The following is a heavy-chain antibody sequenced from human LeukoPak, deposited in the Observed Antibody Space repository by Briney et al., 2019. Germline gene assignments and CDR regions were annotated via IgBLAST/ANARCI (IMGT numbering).Heavy chain of an antibody. J-gene: IGHJ4*02. V-gene: IGHV4-4*07. D-gene: IGHD5-18*01. CDR2: IYTSGST. Sequence: SETLSLTCTVSGGSISTYYWNWIRQPAGKGLEWIGRIYTSGSTNYNPSLKSRVSMSVDTSKNQFSLKLSSVTAADTAVYYCARDGYKYFDYWGQGTLVTVSS. CDR3: ARDGYKYFDY. CDR1: GGSISTYY.